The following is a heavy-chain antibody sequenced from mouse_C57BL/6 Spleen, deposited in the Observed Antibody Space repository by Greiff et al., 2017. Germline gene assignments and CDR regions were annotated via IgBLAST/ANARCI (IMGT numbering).Heavy chain of an antibody. CDR3: DSADEYDSWFAY. J-gene: IGHJ3*01. CDR1: GFTITNTS. V-gene: IGHV14-3*01. CDR2: IDPANGNT. Sequence: EVQLQQSVAELVRPGASVKLSCTASGFTITNTSMHWVKQRPEHGLEWIGRIDPANGNTKYAPKFQGQATLTAATSSNTAYLQLSSLTSEDTAIYYCDSADEYDSWFAYWGQGTLVTVSA. D-gene: IGHD2-4*01.